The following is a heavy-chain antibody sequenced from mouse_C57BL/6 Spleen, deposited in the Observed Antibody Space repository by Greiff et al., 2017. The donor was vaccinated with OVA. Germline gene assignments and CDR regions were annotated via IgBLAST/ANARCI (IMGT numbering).Heavy chain of an antibody. CDR3: EWRDGEDDEAWFAD. CDR2: IYPGDGDT. Sequence: QVQLQQSGPELVKPGASVKISCKASGYAFSSSWMNWVKQRPGKGLEWIGRIYPGDGDTNYNGKFKGKATLTADKSSSTAYMQLSSLTSVDSEVYVGEWRDGEDDEAWFADWGQGTLVTVSA. CDR1: GYAFSSSW. D-gene: IGHD2-13*01. V-gene: IGHV1-82*01. J-gene: IGHJ3*01.